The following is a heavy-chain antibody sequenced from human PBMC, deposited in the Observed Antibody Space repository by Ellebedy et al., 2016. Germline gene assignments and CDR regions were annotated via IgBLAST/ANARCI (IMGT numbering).Heavy chain of an antibody. D-gene: IGHD2-21*01. V-gene: IGHV4-39*01. CDR1: GGSISSSSYY. CDR2: IYYSGST. J-gene: IGHJ5*02. CDR3: ATRDCTARRCDSDWFDP. Sequence: SETLSLTCTVSGGSISSSSYYWGWIRQPPGKGLEWIGSIYYSGSTYYNPSLKSRVTISVDTSKNQFSLKLSSVTAADTAAYYCATRDCTARRCDSDWFDPWGQGTLVVVSS.